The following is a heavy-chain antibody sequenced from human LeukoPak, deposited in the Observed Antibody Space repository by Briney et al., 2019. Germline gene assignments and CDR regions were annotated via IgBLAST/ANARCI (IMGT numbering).Heavy chain of an antibody. CDR1: GGSISSSSHY. D-gene: IGHD3-3*02. CDR3: ARNHLSIPGWFDP. CDR2: TYYSGST. V-gene: IGHV4-39*07. Sequence: SETLSLTCTVSGGSISSSSHYWGWIRQPPGKGLEWIGSTYYSGSTYYNPSLKSRVTISVDTSKNQFSLKLSSVTAADTAVYYCARNHLSIPGWFDPWGQGTLVTVSS. J-gene: IGHJ5*02.